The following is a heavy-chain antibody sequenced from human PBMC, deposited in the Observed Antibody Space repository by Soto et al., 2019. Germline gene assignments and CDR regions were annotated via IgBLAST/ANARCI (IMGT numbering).Heavy chain of an antibody. CDR1: GGSFSGYY. Sequence: QVQLQQWGAGLLKPSETLSLTCAVYGGSFSGYYWSWIRQPPGKGLEWIGEINHSGSTNYNPPLKCRDTLAVDTSNNQVSLKLSSVTAADTAVYYCARGRGITGTTGGDQVLVIDCYDYWGQGTLVTVSS. D-gene: IGHD1-7*01. V-gene: IGHV4-34*01. J-gene: IGHJ4*02. CDR2: INHSGST. CDR3: ARGRGITGTTGGDQVLVIDCYDY.